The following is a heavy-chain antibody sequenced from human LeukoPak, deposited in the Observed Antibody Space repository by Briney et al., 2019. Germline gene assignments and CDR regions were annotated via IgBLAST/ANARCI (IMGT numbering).Heavy chain of an antibody. J-gene: IGHJ5*02. V-gene: IGHV1-69*05. CDR2: IIPIFGTA. CDR3: ARYSPSTGYSSSWPLPWFDP. D-gene: IGHD6-13*01. Sequence: PLASVMVSCKASGGTFSSYAISWVRQAPGQGLEWMGGIIPIFGTANYAQKFQGRVTITTDESTSTAYMELSSLRSEDTAVYYCARYSPSTGYSSSWPLPWFDPWGQGTLVTVSS. CDR1: GGTFSSYA.